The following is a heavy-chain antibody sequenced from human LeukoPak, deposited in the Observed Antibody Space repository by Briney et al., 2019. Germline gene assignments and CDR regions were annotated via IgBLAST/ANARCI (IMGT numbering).Heavy chain of an antibody. D-gene: IGHD6-25*01. J-gene: IGHJ4*02. Sequence: SETLSLTCAVYSGSFSGYYWSWIRQPPGKGLEWIGEINHSGSTNYNPSLKSRVIISVDTSKNQFSLNLSSLTAADTAVYYCARRSVAGYDSWGQGTLVIVSS. V-gene: IGHV4-34*01. CDR1: SGSFSGYY. CDR3: ARRSVAGYDS. CDR2: INHSGST.